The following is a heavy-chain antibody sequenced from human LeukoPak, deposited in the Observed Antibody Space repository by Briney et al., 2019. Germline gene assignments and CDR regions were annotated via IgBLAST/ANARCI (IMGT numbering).Heavy chain of an antibody. CDR3: ARQRGIESRSGWYRIFDF. CDR2: IHYDGRT. CDR1: GCSLSGYF. D-gene: IGHD6-19*01. Sequence: SETLSLTCSVSGCSLSGYFWSWLRQAPGKGLEWLAYIHYDGRTDYNPSLQSRITIAVDTSKNQFSLKLNSATAADTAVYYCARQRGIESRSGWYRIFDFWGHGTLVTASS. J-gene: IGHJ4*01. V-gene: IGHV4-59*08.